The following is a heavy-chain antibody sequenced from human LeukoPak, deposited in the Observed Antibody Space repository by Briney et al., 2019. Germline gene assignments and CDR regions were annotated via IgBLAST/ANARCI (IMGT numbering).Heavy chain of an antibody. CDR1: GYTFTSYA. D-gene: IGHD3-3*01. J-gene: IGHJ4*02. V-gene: IGHV1-3*01. Sequence: ASVKVSCKASGYTFTSYAMHWVRQAPGQRLEWMGWINAGNGNTKYPQKFQGRVTITRDTSASTAYMELSSLRSEDTAVYYCARHSSGYYDFWSGYYASGYFDYWGQGTLVTVSS. CDR2: INAGNGNT. CDR3: ARHSSGYYDFWSGYYASGYFDY.